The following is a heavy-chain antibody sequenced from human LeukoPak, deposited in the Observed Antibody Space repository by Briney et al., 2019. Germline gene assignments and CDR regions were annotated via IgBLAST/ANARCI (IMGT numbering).Heavy chain of an antibody. CDR1: GFTFSSYE. CDR3: ARDLEHRSGYTLDY. CDR2: ISSSGNTI. D-gene: IGHD3-3*01. J-gene: IGHJ4*02. V-gene: IGHV3-48*03. Sequence: GGSLRLSCSASGFTFSSYEMNWVRQALGKGLEWVSYISSSGNTIHYADSVKGRFTISRDNAKNSLFLQMNSLRAEDTAVYYCARDLEHRSGYTLDYWGQGTLVTVSS.